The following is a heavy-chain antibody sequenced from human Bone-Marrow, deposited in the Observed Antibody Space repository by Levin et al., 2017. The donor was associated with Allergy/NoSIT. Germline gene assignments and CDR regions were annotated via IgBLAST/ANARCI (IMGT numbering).Heavy chain of an antibody. V-gene: IGHV1-2*02. J-gene: IGHJ3*02. D-gene: IGHD3-10*01. Sequence: ASVKVSCKASGYTFTGYYMHWVRQAPGQGLEWMAWFNPHNGDTHYAQKFQGRVTLTRDTSISTAYMDLSRLKSDDSAVYFCARETKLTDAYDIWGQGTMVIVSS. CDR2: FNPHNGDT. CDR1: GYTFTGYY. CDR3: ARETKLTDAYDI.